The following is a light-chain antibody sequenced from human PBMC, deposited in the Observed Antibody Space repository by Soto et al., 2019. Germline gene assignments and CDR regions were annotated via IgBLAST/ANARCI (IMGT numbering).Light chain of an antibody. CDR2: VGTGGIVG. J-gene: IGLJ2*01. CDR3: GEDHVIGSNVVVV. Sequence: QPVLTQPPSASASLGASVTLTCTLSSGYSNYKLDWYQQRPGKGPRFVMRVGTGGIVGSKGDGIPDRFSVLGSGLNRYVNTTHIQEEDESEDHCGEDHVIGSNVVVVFGGGTKLTVL. CDR1: SGYSNYK. V-gene: IGLV9-49*01.